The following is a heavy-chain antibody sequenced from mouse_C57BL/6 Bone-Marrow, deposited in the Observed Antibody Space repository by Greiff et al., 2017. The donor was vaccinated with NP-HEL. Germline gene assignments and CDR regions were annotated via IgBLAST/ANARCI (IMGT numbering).Heavy chain of an antibody. CDR3: ARRVDGYYFDY. J-gene: IGHJ2*01. V-gene: IGHV5-16*01. Sequence: EVKLVESEGGLVQPGSSMKLSCTASGFTFSDYYMAWVRQVPEKGLEWVANINYDGSSTYYLDSLKSRFIISRDNAKNILYLQMSSLKSEDTATYYCARRVDGYYFDYWGQGTTLTVSS. CDR1: GFTFSDYY. D-gene: IGHD2-3*01. CDR2: INYDGSST.